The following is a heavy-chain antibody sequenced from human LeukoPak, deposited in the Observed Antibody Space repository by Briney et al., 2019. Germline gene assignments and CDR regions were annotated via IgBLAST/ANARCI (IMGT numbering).Heavy chain of an antibody. CDR2: ISSSSSYI. J-gene: IGHJ5*02. CDR3: ARDPEPTYYYGSGSYSNWFDP. V-gene: IGHV3-21*01. D-gene: IGHD3-10*01. Sequence: GGSLRLSCAASGFTVSSNYMSWVRQAPGKGLEWVSSISSSSSYIYYADSVKGRFTISRDNAKNSLYLQMNSLRAEDTAVYYCARDPEPTYYYGSGSYSNWFDPWGQGTLVTVSS. CDR1: GFTVSSNY.